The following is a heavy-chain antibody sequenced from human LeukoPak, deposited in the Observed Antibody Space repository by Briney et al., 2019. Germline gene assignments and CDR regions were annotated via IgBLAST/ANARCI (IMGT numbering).Heavy chain of an antibody. CDR2: ISGSGGST. J-gene: IGHJ2*01. Sequence: GGSLRLSCAASGFTFSCYAMSWVRQAPGKGLEWVSAISGSGGSTYYADSVKGRFTTSRDNSKNIHFLEMNSPRDGDTATYYCAREAAWGNWYFDLWGRGTLVTVAS. D-gene: IGHD3-16*01. V-gene: IGHV3-23*01. CDR1: GFTFSCYA. CDR3: AREAAWGNWYFDL.